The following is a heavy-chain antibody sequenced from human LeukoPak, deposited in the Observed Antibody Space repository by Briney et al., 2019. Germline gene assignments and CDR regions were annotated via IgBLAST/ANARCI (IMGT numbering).Heavy chain of an antibody. D-gene: IGHD6-13*01. CDR2: ISDSGGTT. CDR1: GFTFSSYV. V-gene: IGHV3-23*01. CDR3: ARGGYSSSWYHFDY. Sequence: GGSLRLSCAASGFTFSSYVMSWVRQAPGKGLEWVSTISDSGGTTNYADSVKGRFTISRDNSKNTLFLQMNSLRAEDTAVYYCARGGYSSSWYHFDYWGQGTLVTVSS. J-gene: IGHJ4*02.